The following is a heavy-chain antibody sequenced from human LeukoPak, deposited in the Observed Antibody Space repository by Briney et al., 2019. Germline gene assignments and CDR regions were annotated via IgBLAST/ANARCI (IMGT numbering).Heavy chain of an antibody. V-gene: IGHV1-18*04. Sequence: ASVKVSCKASGYTFTGYYMHWVRQAPGQGLEWMGWISAYNGNTNYAQKLQGRVTMTTDTSTSTAYMELRSLRSDDTAVYYCARDGGRGYSGYDHYYYYGMDVWGQGTTVTVSS. D-gene: IGHD5-12*01. J-gene: IGHJ6*02. CDR1: GYTFTGYY. CDR2: ISAYNGNT. CDR3: ARDGGRGYSGYDHYYYYGMDV.